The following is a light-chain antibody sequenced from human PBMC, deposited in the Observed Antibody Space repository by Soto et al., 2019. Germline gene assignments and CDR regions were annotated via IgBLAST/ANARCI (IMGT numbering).Light chain of an antibody. CDR1: SSNIGKNT. J-gene: IGLJ1*01. Sequence: QSVLAQPPSVSVTPGQRVTISCSGSSSNIGKNTVSWYQQLPGAAPKPLISTDNQRPSGVPDRFSGSKSGTSASLAISGLQSEDEADYYCAAWDNSLNGHVFGTGTKVTVL. CDR3: AAWDNSLNGHV. V-gene: IGLV1-44*01. CDR2: TDN.